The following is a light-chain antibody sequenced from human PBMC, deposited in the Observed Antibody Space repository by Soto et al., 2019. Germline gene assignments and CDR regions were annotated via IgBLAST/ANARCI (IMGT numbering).Light chain of an antibody. CDR1: QDIINY. Sequence: DIQMTQSPSSLSASVGDRVTITCQASQDIINYLNWYQQKPGRAPRLLLYDASSLETGVPSRFSGSGSGTEFTLTISSLQPEDVATYYCQHYDHLPITFGQGTRLEIK. V-gene: IGKV1-33*01. CDR2: DAS. J-gene: IGKJ5*01. CDR3: QHYDHLPIT.